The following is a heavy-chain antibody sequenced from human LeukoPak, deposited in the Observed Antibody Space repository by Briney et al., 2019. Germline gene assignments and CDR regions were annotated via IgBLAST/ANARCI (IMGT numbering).Heavy chain of an antibody. V-gene: IGHV1-8*02. CDR1: GYTFTNYG. J-gene: IGHJ4*02. CDR3: ARVISYGDFDY. CDR2: MNPNSGNT. Sequence: ASVKVSCKGSGYTFTNYGITWVRQAPGQGLEWMGWMNPNSGNTGYAQKFQGRVTMTRNTSISTAYMELSSLRSEDTAVYYCARVISYGDFDYWGQGTLVTVSS. D-gene: IGHD4-17*01.